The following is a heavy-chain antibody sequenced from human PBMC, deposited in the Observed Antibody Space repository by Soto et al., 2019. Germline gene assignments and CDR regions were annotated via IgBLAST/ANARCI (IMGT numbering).Heavy chain of an antibody. Sequence: SETLSLTCSVPGGAVSSGSYYWSWSRQPTGKGMEWIGYIYNSGSTNYNPSLKSRVTISVDTSKNQFSLKLSSVTAADTAVYYFARGRGMYYYYGMDVWGQGTTVTVSS. V-gene: IGHV4-61*01. D-gene: IGHD2-15*01. CDR2: IYNSGST. CDR1: GGAVSSGSYY. CDR3: ARGRGMYYYYGMDV. J-gene: IGHJ6*02.